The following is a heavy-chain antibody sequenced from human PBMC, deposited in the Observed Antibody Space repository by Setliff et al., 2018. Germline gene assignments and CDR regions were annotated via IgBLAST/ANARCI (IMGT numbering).Heavy chain of an antibody. CDR3: VRRVAGKGWFDP. CDR1: GFAFSSYV. J-gene: IGHJ5*02. CDR2: VTAFGGTT. V-gene: IGHV3-23*01. Sequence: GGSLRLSCAGSGFAFSSYVMTWFRQAPGKGLEWVSAVTAFGGTTYDADSVKGRFTTSRDNSKNTIYLQMNNLGVDDTAIYYCVRRVAGKGWFDPWGQGTLVTVSS. D-gene: IGHD2-15*01.